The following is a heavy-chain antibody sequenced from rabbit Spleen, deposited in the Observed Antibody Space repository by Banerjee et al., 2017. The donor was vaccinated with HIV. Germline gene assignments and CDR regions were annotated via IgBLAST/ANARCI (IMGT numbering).Heavy chain of an antibody. CDR3: ARDTGTSFSSYGMDL. CDR1: GFSFSDTDV. V-gene: IGHV1S45*01. CDR2: IAGDSSGFT. Sequence: QEQLEESGGGLVKPEGSLTLTCKASGFSFSDTDVMCWVRQAPGKGLEWISCIAGDSSGFTYSATWAKGRFTCSKTSSTTVTLQMTSLTVADTATYFCARDTGTSFSSYGMDLWGPGTLVTVS. J-gene: IGHJ6*01. D-gene: IGHD7-1*01.